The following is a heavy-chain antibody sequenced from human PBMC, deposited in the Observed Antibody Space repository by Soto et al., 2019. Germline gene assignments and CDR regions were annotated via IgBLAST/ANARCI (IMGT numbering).Heavy chain of an antibody. V-gene: IGHV1-69*08. CDR3: ARDRGYCSSTSCYQNNWFDP. CDR1: GGTFSSYT. J-gene: IGHJ5*02. CDR2: IIPILGIA. D-gene: IGHD2-2*01. Sequence: QVQLVQSGAEVKKPGSSVKVSCKASGGTFSSYTISWVRQAPGQGLEWMGRIIPILGIANYAQKFQGRVTITADKSTSTAYMELSSLSSEDTAVYYCARDRGYCSSTSCYQNNWFDPWGQGTLVTVSS.